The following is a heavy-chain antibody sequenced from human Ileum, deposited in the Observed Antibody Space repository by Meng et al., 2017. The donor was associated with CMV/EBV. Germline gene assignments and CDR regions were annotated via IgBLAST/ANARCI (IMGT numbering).Heavy chain of an antibody. D-gene: IGHD3-22*01. J-gene: IGHJ4*02. Sequence: VHSQEAGPGLVRSSENLSHTCLVSCDSISNYFWSWIRQPAVKKLEWIGRISPSGNINYIPSLKGRVTMSLDTSNNQIFLNLTSVTAADTVLYYCARGESRGYYYFDYWGQGILVTVSS. CDR2: ISPSGNI. V-gene: IGHV4-4*07. CDR1: CDSISNYF. CDR3: ARGESRGYYYFDY.